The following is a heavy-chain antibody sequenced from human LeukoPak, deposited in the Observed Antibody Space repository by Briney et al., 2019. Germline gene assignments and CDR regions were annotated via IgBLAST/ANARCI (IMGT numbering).Heavy chain of an antibody. V-gene: IGHV3-30*04. CDR2: ISYDGSNK. CDR1: GFTFSSYA. D-gene: IGHD2-15*01. Sequence: GRSLRLSCAASGFTFSSYAMHWVRQAPGKGLEWVAVISYDGSNKYYADSVKGRFTISRDNSKNTLYLQMNSLRAEDTAVYYCARDRRRYCSGGSCYLFDYWGQGTLVTVSS. J-gene: IGHJ4*02. CDR3: ARDRRRYCSGGSCYLFDY.